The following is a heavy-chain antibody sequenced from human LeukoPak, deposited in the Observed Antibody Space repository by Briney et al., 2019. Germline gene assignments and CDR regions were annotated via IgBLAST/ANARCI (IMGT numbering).Heavy chain of an antibody. CDR3: ARVGYGDWYFDY. CDR1: GFTFGDYA. D-gene: IGHD4-17*01. V-gene: IGHV3-30*04. J-gene: IGHJ4*02. CDR2: VSYDGRNK. Sequence: GGSLRLSCTASGFTFGDYAMSWFRQAPGRGLEWVAVVSYDGRNKGYADSVKGRFTISRDNSENTLSLQMDSLRAEDTAVYYCARVGYGDWYFDYWGQGTLVTVSS.